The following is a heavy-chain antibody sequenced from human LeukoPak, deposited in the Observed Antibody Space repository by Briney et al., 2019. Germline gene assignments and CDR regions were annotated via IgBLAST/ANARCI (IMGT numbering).Heavy chain of an antibody. CDR1: GGSISSGSYY. V-gene: IGHV4-61*02. Sequence: SETLSLTCTVSGGSISSGSYYWSSIRQPAGKGLEWIGRIYTSGSTNYNPSLKSRVTISVDTSKNQFSLKLSSVTAADTAVYYCARGLSVHYYDSSGYYLWGRGTLVTVSS. J-gene: IGHJ2*01. CDR2: IYTSGST. D-gene: IGHD3-22*01. CDR3: ARGLSVHYYDSSGYYL.